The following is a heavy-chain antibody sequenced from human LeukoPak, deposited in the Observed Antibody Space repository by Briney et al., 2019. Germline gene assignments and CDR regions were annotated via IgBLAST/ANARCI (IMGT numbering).Heavy chain of an antibody. J-gene: IGHJ6*02. CDR2: IIPIFGTA. CDR3: ARPMYSGSPSPYYYYGMDV. Sequence: SVKVSCKASGGTFSSYAISWVRQAPGQGLEWMGGIIPIFGTANYAQKFQGRVTITADESTSTAYMELSSLRTEDTAVYYCARPMYSGSPSPYYYYGMDVWGQGTTVTVSS. V-gene: IGHV1-69*13. CDR1: GGTFSSYA. D-gene: IGHD1-26*01.